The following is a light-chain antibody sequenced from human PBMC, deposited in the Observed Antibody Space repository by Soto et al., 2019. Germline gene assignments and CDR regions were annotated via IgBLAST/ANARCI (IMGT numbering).Light chain of an antibody. V-gene: IGKV1-33*01. CDR3: LQYDNLPYA. CDR2: DAS. CDR1: QNIKQF. J-gene: IGKJ2*01. Sequence: DIQMTQSASSLSASEGDRVTITCQASQNIKQFLSWYQVKPGKAPELLIYDASNVKRGVPPRFSWNGFGTDFTLTITNLQPEDVATYYCLQYDNLPYAFGQGTKLEIK.